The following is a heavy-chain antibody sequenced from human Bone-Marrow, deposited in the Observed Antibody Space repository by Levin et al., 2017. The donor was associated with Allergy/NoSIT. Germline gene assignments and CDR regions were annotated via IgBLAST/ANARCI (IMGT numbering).Heavy chain of an antibody. CDR2: ISSSGSTI. CDR1: GFTFSSYE. CDR3: ARWGEIQLDFAGACGMDV. D-gene: IGHD5-18*01. J-gene: IGHJ6*02. Sequence: SCAASGFTFSSYEMNWVRQAPGKGLEWVSYISSSGSTIYYADSVKGRFTISRDNAKNSLYLQMNSLRAEDTAVYYCARWGEIQLDFAGACGMDVWGQGTTVTVSS. V-gene: IGHV3-48*03.